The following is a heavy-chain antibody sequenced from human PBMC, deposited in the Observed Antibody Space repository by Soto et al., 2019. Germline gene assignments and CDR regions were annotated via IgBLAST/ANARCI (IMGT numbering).Heavy chain of an antibody. V-gene: IGHV4-4*02. J-gene: IGHJ6*03. Sequence: ASETLSLTCAVSSDSISRSHWLTWVRQSPGKGLEWLGDIYYSGSVYYNPSLRSRISISMDKSNNQFSLNLSSVTAADTAVYYCARGSSVTHYYYYHMDVWGKGTPVTVSS. CDR3: ARGSSVTHYYYYHMDV. CDR1: SDSISRSHW. CDR2: IYYSGSV. D-gene: IGHD6-6*01.